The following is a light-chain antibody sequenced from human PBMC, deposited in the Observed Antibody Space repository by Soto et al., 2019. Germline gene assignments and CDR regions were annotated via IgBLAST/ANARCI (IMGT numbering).Light chain of an antibody. V-gene: IGKV3-11*01. CDR2: DAS. J-gene: IGKJ4*01. CDR3: QQRSNWPPVT. CDR1: QSVSSY. Sequence: EIVLTQSPATLSLSPGERATLSCRASQSVSSYLAWYQQKPGQAPRLLIYDASNRATGIPARFSGSGSGTDFTLTISSLEPEDFAIYYCQQRSNWPPVTFGGETKVEIK.